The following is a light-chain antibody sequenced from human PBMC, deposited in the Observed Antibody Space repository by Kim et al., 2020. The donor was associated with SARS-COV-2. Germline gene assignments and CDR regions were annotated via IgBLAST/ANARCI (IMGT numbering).Light chain of an antibody. CDR3: QQYGNWPTYT. CDR2: GAS. J-gene: IGKJ2*01. V-gene: IGKV3-15*01. Sequence: VSPGEGVTLSFRARPYVSNNFAWYQHKPGPAPRLLIYGASTRATGIPARFSGSGSGTDFTLTISSLQSEDLAIYYCQQYGNWPTYTFGQGTKLEI. CDR1: PYVSNN.